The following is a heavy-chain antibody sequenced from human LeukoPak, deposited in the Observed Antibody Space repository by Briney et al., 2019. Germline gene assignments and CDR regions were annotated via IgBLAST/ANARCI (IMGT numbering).Heavy chain of an antibody. D-gene: IGHD2-2*01. CDR1: GFSLSASGVG. CDR3: ARGNREYCTSASCYVFDS. J-gene: IGHJ4*02. CDR2: ISWNDDQ. V-gene: IGHV2-5*01. Sequence: SGPTLVKPTQTLTLACTFSGFSLSASGVGVGWIRQPPGKALEWLALISWNDDQRYSPSLKSRLTITKGTSKNQVVLTMTNMNPVDTATYFCARGNREYCTSASCYVFDSWGQGSLVTVSS.